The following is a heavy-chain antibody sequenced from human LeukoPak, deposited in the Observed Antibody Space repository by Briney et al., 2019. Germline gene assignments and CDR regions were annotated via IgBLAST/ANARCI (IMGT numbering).Heavy chain of an antibody. D-gene: IGHD6-6*01. V-gene: IGHV1-18*01. CDR3: ARMLSSSWMAYYYYYMDV. CDR1: GYTFTSYV. J-gene: IGHJ6*03. Sequence: ASVKVSCKASGYTFTSYVISWVRQAPGQGLEWMGWISAYNGNTNYAQKLQGRVTMTTDTSTSTAYMELRSLRSDDTAVYYCARMLSSSWMAYYYYYMDVWGKGTTVTVSS. CDR2: ISAYNGNT.